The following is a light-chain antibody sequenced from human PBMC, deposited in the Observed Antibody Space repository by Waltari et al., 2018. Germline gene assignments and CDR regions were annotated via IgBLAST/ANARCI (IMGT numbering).Light chain of an antibody. CDR2: AAS. V-gene: IGKV1-9*01. J-gene: IGKJ5*01. Sequence: IQLTQSPSSLSASVGDRVTITYRASQGISSYLAWYQQKPGKAPKLPIYAASTLQSGVPSRFSGSGSGTDFTLTISSLQPEDFATYYCQQLNSYPLITFGQGTRLEIK. CDR1: QGISSY. CDR3: QQLNSYPLIT.